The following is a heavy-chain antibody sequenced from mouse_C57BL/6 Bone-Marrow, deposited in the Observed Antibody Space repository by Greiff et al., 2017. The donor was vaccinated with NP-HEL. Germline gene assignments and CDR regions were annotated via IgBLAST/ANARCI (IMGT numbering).Heavy chain of an antibody. V-gene: IGHV5-16*01. CDR1: GFTFSDYY. CDR3: ARCDYDGYWYFDV. J-gene: IGHJ1*03. Sequence: EVKLVESEGGLVQPGSSMKLSCTASGFTFSDYYMAWVRQVPEKGLEWVANINYDGSSTYYLDSLKSRFIISRDNAKNILYLQMSSLKSEDTATYYCARCDYDGYWYFDVWGTGTTVTVSS. D-gene: IGHD2-4*01. CDR2: INYDGSST.